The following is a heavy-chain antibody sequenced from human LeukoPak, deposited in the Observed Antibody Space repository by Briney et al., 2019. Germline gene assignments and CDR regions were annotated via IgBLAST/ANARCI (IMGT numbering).Heavy chain of an antibody. CDR1: GGSFSGYY. CDR3: AREPSYDSSGYFDY. V-gene: IGHV4-34*01. D-gene: IGHD3-22*01. J-gene: IGHJ4*02. CDR2: INHSGST. Sequence: HSETLSLTCAVYGGSFSGYYWSWIRQPPGKGLEWIGEINHSGSTNYNPSLKSRVTMSVDTSKNHFSLKLSSVTAADTAVYYCAREPSYDSSGYFDYWGQGTLVTVSS.